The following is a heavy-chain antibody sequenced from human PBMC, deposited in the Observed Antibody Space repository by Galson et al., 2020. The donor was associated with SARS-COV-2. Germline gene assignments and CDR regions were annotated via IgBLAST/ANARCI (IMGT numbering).Heavy chain of an antibody. J-gene: IGHJ6*03. Sequence: ASVKVSCKASGYTFTSYYMHWVRQAPGQGLEWMGIINPSGGSTSYAQKFQGRVTMTRDTSTSTVYMELSSLRSEDTAVYYCARSGWDPDIVLRVYAIAPGDFYYMDVWGKGTTVTVSS. CDR3: ARSGWDPDIVLRVYAIAPGDFYYMDV. CDR2: INPSGGST. D-gene: IGHD2-8*01. CDR1: GYTFTSYY. V-gene: IGHV1-46*01.